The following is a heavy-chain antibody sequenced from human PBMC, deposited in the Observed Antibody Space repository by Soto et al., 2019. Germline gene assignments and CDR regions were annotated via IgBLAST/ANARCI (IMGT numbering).Heavy chain of an antibody. CDR1: GYTFTGYY. V-gene: IGHV1-2*04. J-gene: IGHJ6*02. CDR2: INPNSGGT. Sequence: ASVKVSCKASGYTFTGYYMHWVRQAPGQGLEWMGWINPNSGGTNYAQKFQGWVTMTRDTSISTAYMELSRLRSDDTAVYYCARATYYYGSGSYPYYYYYGMDVWGQGTTVTVSS. D-gene: IGHD3-10*01. CDR3: ARATYYYGSGSYPYYYYYGMDV.